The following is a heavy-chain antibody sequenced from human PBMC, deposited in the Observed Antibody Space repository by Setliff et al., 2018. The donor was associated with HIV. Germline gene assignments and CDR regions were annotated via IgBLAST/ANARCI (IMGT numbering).Heavy chain of an antibody. J-gene: IGHJ4*02. CDR3: ARHVGYSSSSLDY. V-gene: IGHV4-34*01. CDR2: INHSGST. D-gene: IGHD6-6*01. CDR1: GGSFSGYY. Sequence: PSETLSLTCAVYGGSFSGYYWSWIRQPPGKGLEWIGEINHSGSTNYNPSLKSRVTISVDTSKNQFSLKLSSVTAADTAVYYCARHVGYSSSSLDYWGQGTLVTVSS.